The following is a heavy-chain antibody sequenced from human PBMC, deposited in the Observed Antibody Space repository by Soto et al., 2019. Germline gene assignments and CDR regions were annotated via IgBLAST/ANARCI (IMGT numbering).Heavy chain of an antibody. CDR3: TRAGASDWNYVSTSS. CDR1: GGTFSSYA. V-gene: IGHV1-69*05. Sequence: ASVKVSCKASGGTFSSYAISWVRQAPGQGLEWMGGIIPIFGTANYAQNLQGRVTMTTDTSTNTAYMELRSLTSDDTAVYYCTRAGASDWNYVSTSSWGQGTLVTVSS. J-gene: IGHJ4*02. D-gene: IGHD1-7*01. CDR2: IIPIFGTA.